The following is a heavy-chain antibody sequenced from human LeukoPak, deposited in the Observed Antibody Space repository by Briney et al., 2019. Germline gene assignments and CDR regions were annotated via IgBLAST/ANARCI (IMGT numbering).Heavy chain of an antibody. CDR1: GYSISSDYY. Sequence: SETLSLTCTVSGYSISSDYYWGWIRHPPGKGLEWIGTIYHSGSTSYNPSLKSRVTISVDTSKNQFSLKLSSVTAADTAVYYCARAGDGYPKSYWYFDLWGRGTLVTVSS. J-gene: IGHJ2*01. D-gene: IGHD5-24*01. CDR2: IYHSGST. CDR3: ARAGDGYPKSYWYFDL. V-gene: IGHV4-38-2*02.